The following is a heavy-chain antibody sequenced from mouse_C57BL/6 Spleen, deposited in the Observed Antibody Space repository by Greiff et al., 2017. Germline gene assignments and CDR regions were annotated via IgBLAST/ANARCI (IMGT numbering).Heavy chain of an antibody. CDR1: GFNIKDYY. Sequence: VQLQQSGAELVKPGASVKLSCTASGFNIKDYYMHWVKQRTEQGLEWIGRIDPADGETKYAPKFQGKATITADTASNTAYLQISRLTSEDTAVYYCASITTVVATGYWGQGTTLTVSS. CDR2: IDPADGET. V-gene: IGHV14-2*01. J-gene: IGHJ2*01. D-gene: IGHD1-1*01. CDR3: ASITTVVATGY.